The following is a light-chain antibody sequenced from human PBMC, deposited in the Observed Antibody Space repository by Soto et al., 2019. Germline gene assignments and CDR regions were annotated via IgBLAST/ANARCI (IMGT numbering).Light chain of an antibody. J-gene: IGKJ1*01. Sequence: EIVFTQSRGTLSLSPGEIATLSFRASQSVSSSYLAWYQQKPGQAPRLLIYGASSRATGIPDRFSGSGSGTEFTLTISSLQTDDFSTYYCQQYHSYWTFGQGTKVDIK. CDR2: GAS. CDR3: QQYHSYWT. CDR1: QSVSSSY. V-gene: IGKV3-20*01.